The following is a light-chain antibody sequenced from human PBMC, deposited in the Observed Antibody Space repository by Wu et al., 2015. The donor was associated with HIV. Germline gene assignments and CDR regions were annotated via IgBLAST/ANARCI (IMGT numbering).Light chain of an antibody. CDR3: QQYKNYPWT. V-gene: IGKV1-5*03. Sequence: SASVETESPSLAGPVTVLVVVGLVSAKSRRALTPDLWGVTLENGVASRFSGSGSGTEFTLTISGLQPDDFATYYCQQYKNYPWTFGQGTKVEIK. CDR1: TVLVVV. J-gene: IGKJ1*01. CDR2: GV.